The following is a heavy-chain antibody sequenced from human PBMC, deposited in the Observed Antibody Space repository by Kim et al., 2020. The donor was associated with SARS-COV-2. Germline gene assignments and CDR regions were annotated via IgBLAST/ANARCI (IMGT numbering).Heavy chain of an antibody. Sequence: GGSLRLSCVASGFTFSSYAMSWVRQAPGKGLEWVSAISGSGGSTYYADSVKGRFTISRDNSKNTLYLQMNSLRAEDTAVYYCAKDSPNYYDSSGYTYWGQGTLVTVSS. CDR1: GFTFSSYA. CDR2: ISGSGGST. V-gene: IGHV3-23*01. CDR3: AKDSPNYYDSSGYTY. D-gene: IGHD3-22*01. J-gene: IGHJ4*02.